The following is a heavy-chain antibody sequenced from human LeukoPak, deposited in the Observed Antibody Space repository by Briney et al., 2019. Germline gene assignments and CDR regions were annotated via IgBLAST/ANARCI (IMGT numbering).Heavy chain of an antibody. V-gene: IGHV4-34*01. J-gene: IGHJ3*02. CDR3: ARRRWPEAFDI. Sequence: PSETLSLTCGVFDASLSGLRWSWIRQPPGKGLEWIGEMDHTGATTYNPSLKSRLTMSVDTSKSHFSLKLSSVTAADTAVYYCARRRWPEAFDIWGQGTMVTVSS. D-gene: IGHD6-13*01. CDR2: MDHTGAT. CDR1: DASLSGLR.